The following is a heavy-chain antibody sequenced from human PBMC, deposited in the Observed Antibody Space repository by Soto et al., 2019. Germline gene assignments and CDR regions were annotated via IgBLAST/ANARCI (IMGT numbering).Heavy chain of an antibody. Sequence: ASVKVSCKASGYTFTSHDINWLRQATGQGLEWMGWMNPNSGNTGYAQKFQGRVTMTRDTSITTAYMELSSLRSEDTAVYYCAMYYYDRSGYPGAFDIWGLGTMVTISS. J-gene: IGHJ3*02. CDR3: AMYYYDRSGYPGAFDI. CDR1: GYTFTSHD. V-gene: IGHV1-8*01. CDR2: MNPNSGNT. D-gene: IGHD3-22*01.